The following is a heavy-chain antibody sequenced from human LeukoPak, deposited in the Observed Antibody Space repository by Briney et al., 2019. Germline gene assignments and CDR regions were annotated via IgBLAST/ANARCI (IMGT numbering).Heavy chain of an antibody. D-gene: IGHD6-13*01. V-gene: IGHV3-30*03. CDR2: ISHDGNNK. J-gene: IGHJ4*02. Sequence: PGRSLRLSCAASGFTFSSYGMHWVRQAPGKGLEWVAVISHDGNNKHYADSVKGRFTISRDNSKNTLYLQMNSLRPEDTAVYSCASDRKSTWSFDYWGQGILVTVSS. CDR1: GFTFSSYG. CDR3: ASDRKSTWSFDY.